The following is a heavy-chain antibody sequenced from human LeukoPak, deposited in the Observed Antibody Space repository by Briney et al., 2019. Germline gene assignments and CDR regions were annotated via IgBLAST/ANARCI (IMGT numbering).Heavy chain of an antibody. Sequence: GGSLRLSCAASGFTFSSYAMHWARQAPGKGLEWVAVISYDGSNKYYADSVKGRFTISRDNSKNTLYLQMNSLRAEDTAVYYCAKGRGGEYSYGSYYFDYWGQGTLVTVSA. V-gene: IGHV3-30-3*01. J-gene: IGHJ4*02. D-gene: IGHD5-18*01. CDR2: ISYDGSNK. CDR1: GFTFSSYA. CDR3: AKGRGGEYSYGSYYFDY.